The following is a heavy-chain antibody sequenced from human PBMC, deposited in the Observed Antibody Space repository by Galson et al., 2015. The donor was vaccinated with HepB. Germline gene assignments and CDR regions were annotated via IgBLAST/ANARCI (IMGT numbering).Heavy chain of an antibody. CDR2: ISSSSSYT. Sequence: SLRLSCAASGFTFSDYYMSWIRQAPGKGLEWVSYISSSSSYTNYADSVKGRFTISRDNAKNSLYLQMNSLRAEDTAVYYCASPFNYYDSSGYPYYYYGMDVWGQGTTVTVSS. J-gene: IGHJ6*02. CDR3: ASPFNYYDSSGYPYYYYGMDV. D-gene: IGHD3-22*01. CDR1: GFTFSDYY. V-gene: IGHV3-11*06.